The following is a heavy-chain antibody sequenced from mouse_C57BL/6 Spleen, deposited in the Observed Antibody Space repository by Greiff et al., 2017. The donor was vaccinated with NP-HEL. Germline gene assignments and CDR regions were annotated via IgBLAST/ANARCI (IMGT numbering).Heavy chain of an antibody. Sequence: EVQLQQSGPELVKPGASVKMSCKASGYTFTDYNMHWVKQSHGKSLEWIGYINPNNGGTSYNQKFKGKATLTVNKSSSTAYMELRSLTSEDSAVYYCASSRWLLRGDYFDYWGQGTTLTVSS. V-gene: IGHV1-22*01. CDR1: GYTFTDYN. J-gene: IGHJ2*01. D-gene: IGHD2-3*01. CDR2: INPNNGGT. CDR3: ASSRWLLRGDYFDY.